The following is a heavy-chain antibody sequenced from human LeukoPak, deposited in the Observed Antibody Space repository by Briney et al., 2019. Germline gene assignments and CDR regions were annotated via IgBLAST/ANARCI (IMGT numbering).Heavy chain of an antibody. V-gene: IGHV4-38-2*02. CDR1: GYSISSGYY. D-gene: IGHD3/OR15-3a*01. Sequence: SETLSLTCTVSGYSISSGYYWGWIRQPPGKGLEWIGSIYHSGSTYYNPSLKSRVTISVDTSKNQFSLKLSSVTAADTAVYYCTRSDFGYYYYYMDVWGKGTTVTVSS. CDR2: IYHSGST. J-gene: IGHJ6*03. CDR3: TRSDFGYYYYYMDV.